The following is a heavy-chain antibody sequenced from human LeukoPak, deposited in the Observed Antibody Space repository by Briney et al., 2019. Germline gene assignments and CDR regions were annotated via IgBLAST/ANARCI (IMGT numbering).Heavy chain of an antibody. Sequence: GGSLRLSCAASGFTFSSYAMHWVRQAPGKGLEYVSAISSNGGSTYYANSVKGRFTISRDNSKNTLYLQMGSLRAEDMAVYYCARDRGDFWSGYQVYWGQGTLVTVSS. CDR2: ISSNGGST. J-gene: IGHJ4*02. CDR1: GFTFSSYA. V-gene: IGHV3-64*01. D-gene: IGHD3-3*01. CDR3: ARDRGDFWSGYQVY.